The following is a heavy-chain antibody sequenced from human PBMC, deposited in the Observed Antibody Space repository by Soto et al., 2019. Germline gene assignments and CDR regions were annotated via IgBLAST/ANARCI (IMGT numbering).Heavy chain of an antibody. V-gene: IGHV4-4*07. D-gene: IGHD1-1*01. Sequence: SETLSLTCTVPGASISGLYWSWIRKSAGKGLEWIGRIYATGTTDYNPSLKSRVMMSVDTSKKQFPLKLRSVTAADTAVYYCVRDGTKTLRDWFDPWGQGISVTVSS. CDR1: GASISGLY. J-gene: IGHJ5*02. CDR2: IYATGTT. CDR3: VRDGTKTLRDWFDP.